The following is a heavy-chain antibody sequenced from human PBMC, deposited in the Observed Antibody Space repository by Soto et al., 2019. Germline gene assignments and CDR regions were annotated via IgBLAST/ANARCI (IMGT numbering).Heavy chain of an antibody. D-gene: IGHD6-19*01. CDR3: AKDPVWMAVAGITFDN. CDR2: INFSGTST. J-gene: IGHJ4*02. V-gene: IGHV3-23*01. CDR1: GFTFRTSA. Sequence: EVQLLESGGALVQPGGSLRLSCAASGFTFRTSAMSWVRQAPGKGLEWVSAINFSGTSTYYADSVKGRFTISRDNSKNTLYLQMNSLRAEDTAVYYCAKDPVWMAVAGITFDNWGQGTLGTVSS.